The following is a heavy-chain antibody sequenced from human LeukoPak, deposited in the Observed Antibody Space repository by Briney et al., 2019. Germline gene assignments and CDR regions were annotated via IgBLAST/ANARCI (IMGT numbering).Heavy chain of an antibody. Sequence: QAGGSLRLSCATSGFTFSSYAMSWVRQAPGKGLEWVSVISGSGGNTFYADSVKGRFTISRDNSKNTLYLQMNSLRAEDTAVYYCAKEGGTGLAKWCDYWGQGTLVTVSS. J-gene: IGHJ4*02. CDR2: ISGSGGNT. V-gene: IGHV3-23*01. D-gene: IGHD2-15*01. CDR3: AKEGGTGLAKWCDY. CDR1: GFTFSSYA.